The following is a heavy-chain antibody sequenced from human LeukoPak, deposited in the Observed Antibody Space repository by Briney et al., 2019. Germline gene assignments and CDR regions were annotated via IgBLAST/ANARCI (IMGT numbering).Heavy chain of an antibody. CDR1: GFTFSSYW. CDR3: ARDLSRYSSSWLTY. J-gene: IGHJ4*02. Sequence: GGSLRLSCAASGFTFSSYWMSWVRQAPGKGLEWVANIKQDGSEKYYVDSVKGRFTISRDNAKNSLYLQMNSLRAEDTAVYYCARDLSRYSSSWLTYWGQGTLVTVSS. V-gene: IGHV3-7*01. CDR2: IKQDGSEK. D-gene: IGHD6-13*01.